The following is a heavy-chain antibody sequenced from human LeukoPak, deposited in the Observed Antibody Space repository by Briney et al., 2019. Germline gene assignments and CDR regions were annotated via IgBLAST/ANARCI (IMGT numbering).Heavy chain of an antibody. D-gene: IGHD3-22*01. J-gene: IGHJ3*02. Sequence: GESLKISCKGSGYSFTSYWIGWVRQMPGKGLEWMGIIYPGDSDNRYSPSFQGQVTISADRSISTAYLQWSSLKASDTAMYYCARYIFGTSSEDAFDIWGQGTMVTVSS. CDR1: GYSFTSYW. CDR3: ARYIFGTSSEDAFDI. CDR2: IYPGDSDN. V-gene: IGHV5-51*01.